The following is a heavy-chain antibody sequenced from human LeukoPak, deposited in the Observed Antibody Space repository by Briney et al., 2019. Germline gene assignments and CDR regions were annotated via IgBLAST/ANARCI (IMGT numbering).Heavy chain of an antibody. D-gene: IGHD1-26*01. CDR3: TRDRGGYSGSYRLGY. CDR2: IRSKHYGGTT. J-gene: IGHJ4*02. Sequence: PGRSLRLSCTASGFTFGDYVMSWVRQAPGKGLEWVGFIRSKHYGGTTEYAASVKGRFTISRDDSKSIAYLKMNSLKTEDTAVYSCTRDRGGYSGSYRLGYWGKGTRVTVS. V-gene: IGHV3-49*04. CDR1: GFTFGDYV.